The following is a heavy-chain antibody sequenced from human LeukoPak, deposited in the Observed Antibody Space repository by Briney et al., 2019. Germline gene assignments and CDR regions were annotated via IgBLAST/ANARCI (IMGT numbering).Heavy chain of an antibody. D-gene: IGHD3-22*01. CDR1: GYTFTSYY. CDR2: INPSGGST. V-gene: IGHV1-46*01. J-gene: IGHJ3*02. Sequence: ASVKVSCKASGYTFTSYYMHWVRQAPGQGLEWMGIINPSGGSTSYAQKFQGRVTMTRDTSTSTDYMELSSLRSEDTAVYYCAREARKPYDSSGYPDAFDIWGQGTMVTVSS. CDR3: AREARKPYDSSGYPDAFDI.